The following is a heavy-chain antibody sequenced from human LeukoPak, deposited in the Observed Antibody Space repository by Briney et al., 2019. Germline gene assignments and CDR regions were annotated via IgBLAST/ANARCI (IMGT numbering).Heavy chain of an antibody. V-gene: IGHV1-69*13. J-gene: IGHJ4*02. CDR3: AGTYYDSSGYYYALDY. CDR2: IIPIFGTA. D-gene: IGHD3-22*01. Sequence: ASVKVSRKASGGTFSSYAISWVRQAPGQGLEWMGGIIPIFGTANYAQKFQGRVTITADESTSTAYMELSSLRSEDTAVYYCAGTYYDSSGYYYALDYWGQGTLVTVSS. CDR1: GGTFSSYA.